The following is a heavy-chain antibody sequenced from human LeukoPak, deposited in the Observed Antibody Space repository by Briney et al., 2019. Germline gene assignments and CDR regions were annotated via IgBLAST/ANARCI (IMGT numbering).Heavy chain of an antibody. Sequence: SETLSLTCAVSGYSISSGYYWGWIRQPPGKGLEWIGSIYHSGSTYYNPSLKSRVTISVDTSKNQFSLKLSSVTAADTAVYYCARSHMIVVVPGAFDTWGQGTMVTVSS. D-gene: IGHD3-22*01. CDR1: GYSISSGYY. V-gene: IGHV4-38-2*01. CDR2: IYHSGST. J-gene: IGHJ3*02. CDR3: ARSHMIVVVPGAFDT.